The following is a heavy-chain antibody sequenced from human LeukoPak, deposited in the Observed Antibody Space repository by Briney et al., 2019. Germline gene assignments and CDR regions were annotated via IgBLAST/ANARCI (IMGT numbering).Heavy chain of an antibody. CDR1: GGSISSYY. CDR3: ASMVVTASSGLFDY. V-gene: IGHV4-59*01. Sequence: TSETLSLTCTVSGGSISSYYWSWIRQPPGKGLEWIGYIYYSGSTNYNPSLKSRVTISVDTSKNQFSLKLSSVTAADTAVYYCASMVVTASSGLFDYWGQGTLVTVSS. D-gene: IGHD2-21*02. J-gene: IGHJ4*02. CDR2: IYYSGST.